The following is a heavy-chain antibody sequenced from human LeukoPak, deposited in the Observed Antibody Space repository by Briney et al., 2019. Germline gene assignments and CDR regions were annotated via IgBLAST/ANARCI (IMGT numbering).Heavy chain of an antibody. CDR1: GFTFSNYN. CDR3: ARDAGQQLSYYYGMDV. Sequence: PGGSLKLSCAASGFTFSNYNMNWVRQAPGKGLEWVSYIGSSSGTISYADSVKGRFTISRDNAKNSLYLQMNSLRAEDTAVYYCARDAGQQLSYYYGMDVWGQGTTVTVSS. V-gene: IGHV3-48*04. J-gene: IGHJ6*02. CDR2: IGSSSGTI. D-gene: IGHD6-13*01.